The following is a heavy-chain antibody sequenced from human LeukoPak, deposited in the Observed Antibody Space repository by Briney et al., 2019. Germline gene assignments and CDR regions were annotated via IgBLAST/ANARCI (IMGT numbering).Heavy chain of an antibody. V-gene: IGHV4-39*01. D-gene: IGHD2-8*01. CDR1: GGSISSSTHY. CDR3: ARYSKWWPPDY. Sequence: SETLSLTCTVSGGSISSSTHYWAWIRQPPGKGLEWIGSISNSGSTFFNPSLKSRVTISVDTSKNQFSLKLTSVTAADTAVYYCARYSKWWPPDYWGQGTLVPVSS. J-gene: IGHJ4*02. CDR2: ISNSGST.